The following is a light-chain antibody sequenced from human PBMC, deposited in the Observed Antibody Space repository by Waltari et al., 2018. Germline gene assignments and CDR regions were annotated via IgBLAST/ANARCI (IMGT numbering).Light chain of an antibody. CDR1: QPITNY. CDR3: QRYDNLPIFA. J-gene: IGKJ3*01. CDR2: DGS. V-gene: IGKV1-33*01. Sequence: DIQMTQSPSSLSASVGDRVTITCQASQPITNYLNWYQQKVGEAPKLLIHDGSKLETGVPSRFSGSQSGTHFTLTIASLQPEDVATYYCQRYDNLPIFAFGPGTNVDIK.